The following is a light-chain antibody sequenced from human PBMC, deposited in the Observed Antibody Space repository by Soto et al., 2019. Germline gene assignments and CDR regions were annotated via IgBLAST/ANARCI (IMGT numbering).Light chain of an antibody. Sequence: EIVLTQSPATLSVSPGERATLCCRASQNVGNNFAWYQQKPDQAPRLLIFATSTRATGVPARFSGSGSGTEFTLTISSRQSEDFVGYYWQQYGDWPLTFGGGAKVEIE. V-gene: IGKV3-15*01. CDR3: QQYGDWPLT. J-gene: IGKJ4*01. CDR2: ATS. CDR1: QNVGNN.